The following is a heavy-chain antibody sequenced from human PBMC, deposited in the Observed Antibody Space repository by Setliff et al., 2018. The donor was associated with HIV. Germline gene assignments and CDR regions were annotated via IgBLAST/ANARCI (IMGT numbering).Heavy chain of an antibody. Sequence: SETLSLTCSVSGGSVSSVNYYWSWIRQPPGKGLEWIGYIHYTGSTTYNPSLKRRVTISVDTSKNQFSLELSSVTAADTAVYYCAREAVDEDDRYFDYWGQGSLVTVSS. CDR2: IHYTGST. D-gene: IGHD3-9*01. J-gene: IGHJ4*02. V-gene: IGHV4-61*01. CDR3: AREAVDEDDRYFDY. CDR1: GGSVSSVNYY.